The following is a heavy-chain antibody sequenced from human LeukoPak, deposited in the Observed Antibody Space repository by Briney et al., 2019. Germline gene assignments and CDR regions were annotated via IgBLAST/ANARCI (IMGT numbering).Heavy chain of an antibody. V-gene: IGHV3-11*04. J-gene: IGHJ4*02. CDR2: ISSSGSTI. CDR1: GFTFSDYY. CDR3: ARDSHPLRITIFGVVTI. Sequence: GGSLRLSCAASGFTFSDYYMSWIRQAPGKGREWVSYISSSGSTIYYADSVKGRFTISRDNAKNSLYLQMHSLTAEDTAVYYCARDSHPLRITIFGVVTIWGQGTLVTVSS. D-gene: IGHD3-3*01.